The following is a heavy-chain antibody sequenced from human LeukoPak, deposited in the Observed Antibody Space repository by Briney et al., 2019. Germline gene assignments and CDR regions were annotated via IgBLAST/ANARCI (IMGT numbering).Heavy chain of an antibody. J-gene: IGHJ4*02. CDR1: GYSFTSYW. D-gene: IGHD4-23*01. CDR3: ARLEAMVVTPGSHFDY. Sequence: GESLKISYKGSGYSFTSYWIGWVRQMPGKGLELMGIIYPGDSDTRYRPPFQGQVTISADKSISTAYLQWSSLKASDTAMYYCARLEAMVVTPGSHFDYWGQGTLVSVSS. V-gene: IGHV5-51*01. CDR2: IYPGDSDT.